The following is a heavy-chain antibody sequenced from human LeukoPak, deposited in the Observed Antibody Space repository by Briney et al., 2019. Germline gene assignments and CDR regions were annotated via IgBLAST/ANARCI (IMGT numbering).Heavy chain of an antibody. CDR1: GGSISGGSYY. Sequence: SETLSLTCTVSGGSISGGSYYWSWIRQPAGKGLEWIGRIYTSGSTNYNPSLKSRVTILVDTSKNQFSLKLSSVTAADTAVYYCASVAAAGTYFQHWGQGTLVTVSS. J-gene: IGHJ1*01. CDR2: IYTSGST. V-gene: IGHV4-61*02. CDR3: ASVAAAGTYFQH. D-gene: IGHD6-13*01.